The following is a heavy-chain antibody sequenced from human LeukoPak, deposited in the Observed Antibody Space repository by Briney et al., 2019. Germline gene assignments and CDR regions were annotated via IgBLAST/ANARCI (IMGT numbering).Heavy chain of an antibody. CDR2: SDPEDGER. J-gene: IGHJ4*03. V-gene: IGHV1-24*01. CDR1: GKTLSDLS. CDR3: VTGFTTMAVDYFDY. D-gene: IGHD5-18*01. Sequence: ASVKVSCKVSGKTLSDLSIHWLRQPPGKGLEWLGGSDPEDGERIYAQMFQGRVTMTEDTSIDTAYMELSSLRSEDTAVYYCVTGFTTMAVDYFDYWGKGTTVTVSS.